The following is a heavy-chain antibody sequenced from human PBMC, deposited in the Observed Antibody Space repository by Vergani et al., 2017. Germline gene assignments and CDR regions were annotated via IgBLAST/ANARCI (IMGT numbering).Heavy chain of an antibody. CDR1: GFPLSTSGVG. D-gene: IGHD3-10*01. J-gene: IGHJ5*02. CDR2: IYWDDDK. CDR3: AHKKTPPLWFGEVPFDP. V-gene: IGHV2-5*02. Sequence: QITLKESGPTLVKPTQTLTLTCTFSGFPLSTSGVGVGWIRQPPGKALEWLALIYWDDDKRYSPSLKSRPTITKDTSKNQVVLTMTNMDPVDTATYYCAHKKTPPLWFGEVPFDPWGQGTLVTVSS.